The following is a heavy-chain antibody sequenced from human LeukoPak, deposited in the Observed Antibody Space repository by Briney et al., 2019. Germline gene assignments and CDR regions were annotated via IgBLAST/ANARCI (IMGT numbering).Heavy chain of an antibody. D-gene: IGHD3-3*01. Sequence: SETLSLTCAVYGGSFSGYYWSWIRQPPGKGLEWIGEINHSGSTNYNLSLKSRVTISVDTSKNQFSLKLSSVTAADTAVYYCARAGHDYDFWSGYYRPYYFDYWGQGTLVTVSS. CDR1: GGSFSGYY. V-gene: IGHV4-34*01. J-gene: IGHJ4*02. CDR3: ARAGHDYDFWSGYYRPYYFDY. CDR2: INHSGST.